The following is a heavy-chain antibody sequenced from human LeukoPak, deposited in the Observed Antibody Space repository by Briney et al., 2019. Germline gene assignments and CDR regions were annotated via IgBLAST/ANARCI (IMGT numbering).Heavy chain of an antibody. V-gene: IGHV3-30*02. CDR1: GFTFSSYG. Sequence: PGGSLRLSCAASGFTFSSYGMHWVRQAPGKGLEGVAFIRYDGSNKYYADSVKGRFTISRENSKTTLYLQMNSLRAEDTALYYCAKDQRGYLYHYYMHVWGKGTTVTVSS. CDR3: AKDQRGYLYHYYMHV. CDR2: IRYDGSNK. D-gene: IGHD6-25*01. J-gene: IGHJ6*03.